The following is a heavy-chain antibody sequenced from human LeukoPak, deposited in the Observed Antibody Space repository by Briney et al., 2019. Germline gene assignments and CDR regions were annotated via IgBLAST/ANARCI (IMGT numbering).Heavy chain of an antibody. CDR2: INTGNGNT. CDR3: AGEGSSNGWYSWFDP. V-gene: IGHV1-3*04. Sequence: ASVKVSCEASGYTFISNTIHWVRQAPGQRLEWRSWINTGNGNTKYSQKFQGRVTITRDTSASTAYMELSRLRSDDMGVYFCAGEGSSNGWYSWFDPWGQGTLVTVSS. D-gene: IGHD6-19*01. J-gene: IGHJ5*02. CDR1: GYTFISNT.